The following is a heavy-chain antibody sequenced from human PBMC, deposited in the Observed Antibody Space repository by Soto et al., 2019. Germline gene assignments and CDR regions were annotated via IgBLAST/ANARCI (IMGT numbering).Heavy chain of an antibody. CDR1: GGTFSSYA. CDR3: SYCGGDCYPGNWFDP. D-gene: IGHD2-21*02. Sequence: ASVKVSCKASGGTFSSYAISWVRQAPGQGLEWMGGIIPIFGTANYAQKFQGRVTITADKSTSTAYMELSSLRSEDTAVYYCSYCGGDCYPGNWFDPWGQGTLVTVSS. CDR2: IIPIFGTA. J-gene: IGHJ5*02. V-gene: IGHV1-69*06.